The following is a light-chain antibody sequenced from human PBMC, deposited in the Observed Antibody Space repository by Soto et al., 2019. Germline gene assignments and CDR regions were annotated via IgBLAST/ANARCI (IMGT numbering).Light chain of an antibody. J-gene: IGLJ3*02. CDR3: SSYTSSSTV. V-gene: IGLV2-14*01. Sequence: QSVLTQPASESGSPGQSITISCTGTSSDVGGYNYVSWYQQHPGKAPKLMIYDVSNRPSGVSNRFSGSKSGNTASLTISGFQAEDEADYYCSSYTSSSTVFGGGTKLTVL. CDR1: SSDVGGYNY. CDR2: DVS.